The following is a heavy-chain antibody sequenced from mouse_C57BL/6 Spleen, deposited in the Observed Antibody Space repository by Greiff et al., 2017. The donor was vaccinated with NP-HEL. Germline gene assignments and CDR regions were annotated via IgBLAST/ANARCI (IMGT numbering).Heavy chain of an antibody. CDR1: GYTFTSYW. V-gene: IGHV1-50*01. Sequence: QVQLQQPGAELVKPGASVKLSCKASGYTFTSYWMQWVKQRPGQGLEWIGEIDPSDSYTNYNQKFKGKATLTVDTSSSTAYMQLSGLTSEDSAVYYCARGNYGAYWGQGTLVTVSA. CDR3: ARGNYGAY. D-gene: IGHD1-1*02. CDR2: IDPSDSYT. J-gene: IGHJ3*01.